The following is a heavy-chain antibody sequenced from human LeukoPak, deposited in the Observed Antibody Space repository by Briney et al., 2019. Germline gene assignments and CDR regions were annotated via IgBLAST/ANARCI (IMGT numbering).Heavy chain of an antibody. D-gene: IGHD5/OR15-5a*01. V-gene: IGHV4-4*07. Sequence: SETLSLTCTVSGGSISGYYWSWIQQPAGKGLEWIGRIHTGGNTNYNPSLKSRVTMSVDTSKNQFSLKLTSITAADTAVYYCARDGVSISHDYWGQGTLVTVSS. J-gene: IGHJ4*02. CDR3: ARDGVSISHDY. CDR1: GGSISGYY. CDR2: IHTGGNT.